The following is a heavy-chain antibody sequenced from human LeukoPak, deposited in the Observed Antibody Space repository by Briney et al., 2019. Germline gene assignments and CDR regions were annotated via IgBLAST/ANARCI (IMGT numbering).Heavy chain of an antibody. J-gene: IGHJ4*02. D-gene: IGHD5-24*01. V-gene: IGHV3-30-3*01. CDR3: ARVEMATISVGYFDY. CDR1: GFTFSSHA. Sequence: PGGSLRLSCAAPGFTFSSHAMHWVRQAPGKGLEWVAVISYDGSNKYYADSVKGRFTISRDNSKNTLYLQMNSLRAEDTAVYYCARVEMATISVGYFDYWGQGTLVTVSS. CDR2: ISYDGSNK.